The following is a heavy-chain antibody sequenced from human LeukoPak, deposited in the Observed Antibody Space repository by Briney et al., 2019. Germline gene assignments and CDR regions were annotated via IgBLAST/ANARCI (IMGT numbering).Heavy chain of an antibody. CDR3: ARADEYGYFDY. J-gene: IGHJ4*02. V-gene: IGHV1-2*02. CDR1: GYTFTGYY. Sequence: ASVKVSCTASGYTFTGYYMHWVRQAPGQGLEWMGWINPNSGGTNYAQKFQGRVTMTRDTSISTACMELSRLRSDDTAVYYCARADEYGYFDYWGQGTLVTVSS. CDR2: INPNSGGT. D-gene: IGHD4/OR15-4a*01.